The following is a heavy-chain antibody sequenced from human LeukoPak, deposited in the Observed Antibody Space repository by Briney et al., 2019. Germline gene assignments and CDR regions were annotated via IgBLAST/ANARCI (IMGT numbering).Heavy chain of an antibody. CDR2: ISYDGSNK. D-gene: IGHD1-26*01. V-gene: IGHV3-30-3*01. CDR1: GFTFSSYA. J-gene: IGHJ4*02. Sequence: PGGSLRLSCAASGFTFSSYAMHWVRQAPGKGLEWVAVISYDGSNKYYADSVKGRFTISRDNSKNTLYLQMNSLRAEDTAVYYCAAHRYSGIYPYYFDYWGQGALVTVSS. CDR3: AAHRYSGIYPYYFDY.